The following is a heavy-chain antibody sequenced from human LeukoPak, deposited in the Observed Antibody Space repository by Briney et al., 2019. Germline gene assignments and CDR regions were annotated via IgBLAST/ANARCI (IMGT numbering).Heavy chain of an antibody. CDR2: IIPILGIA. Sequence: ASVKVSCKASGGTFSSYAISWVRQAPGQGLEWMGRIIPILGIANYAQKFQGRVTITADKSTSTAYMELSSLRSEDTAVYYCASYWSGYPRNGMDVWGQGTTVTVSS. CDR3: ASYWSGYPRNGMDV. CDR1: GGTFSSYA. J-gene: IGHJ6*02. V-gene: IGHV1-69*04. D-gene: IGHD3-3*01.